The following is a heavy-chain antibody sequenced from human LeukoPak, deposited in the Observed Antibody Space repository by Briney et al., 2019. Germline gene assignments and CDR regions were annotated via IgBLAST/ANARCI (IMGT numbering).Heavy chain of an antibody. Sequence: GGSLRLSCAASGFTFSSYAMSWVRQAPGKGLEWVSVISGSGGRTYYADSVKGRFTISRDNSKNTLYLQTNSLRAEDTAVYYCAKETPGYCSSTSCPNWFDPWGQGTLVTVSS. CDR1: GFTFSSYA. J-gene: IGHJ5*02. V-gene: IGHV3-23*01. CDR3: AKETPGYCSSTSCPNWFDP. D-gene: IGHD2-2*01. CDR2: ISGSGGRT.